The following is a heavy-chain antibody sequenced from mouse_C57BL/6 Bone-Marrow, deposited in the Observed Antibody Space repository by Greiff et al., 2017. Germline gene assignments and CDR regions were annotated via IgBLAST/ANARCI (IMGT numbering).Heavy chain of an antibody. Sequence: EVKLEESGGGLVKPGGSLKLSCAASGFTFSSYAMSWVRQTPEKRLEWVATISDCGSYTYYPDNVKGRFTISRDNAKNNLYLQMSHLKSEDTAMYYCARGGYDYVDYWGQGTTLTVSS. CDR1: GFTFSSYA. D-gene: IGHD2-3*01. V-gene: IGHV5-4*03. CDR2: ISDCGSYT. J-gene: IGHJ2*01. CDR3: ARGGYDYVDY.